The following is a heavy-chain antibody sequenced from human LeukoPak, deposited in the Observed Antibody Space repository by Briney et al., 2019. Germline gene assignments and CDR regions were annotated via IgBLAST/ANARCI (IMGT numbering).Heavy chain of an antibody. CDR3: ARGWGSWYFDY. CDR2: IFYSGSI. D-gene: IGHD2-15*01. Sequence: SETLSLTCSVSGGSISSTSCYWGWIRQPPGKGLEWIGDIFYSGSIHYNPSLKSRVIISVDMSKNQFSLKLSSVTAADTAVYYCARGWGSWYFDYWGRGTLVTVSS. V-gene: IGHV4-39*01. CDR1: GGSISSTSCY. J-gene: IGHJ4*02.